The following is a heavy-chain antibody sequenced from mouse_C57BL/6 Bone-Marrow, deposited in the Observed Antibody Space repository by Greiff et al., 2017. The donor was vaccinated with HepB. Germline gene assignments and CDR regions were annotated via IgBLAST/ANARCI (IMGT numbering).Heavy chain of an antibody. J-gene: IGHJ2*01. CDR3: ANGVYSRGY. D-gene: IGHD2-14*01. V-gene: IGHV1-81*01. CDR2: IYPRSGNT. CDR1: GYTFTSYG. Sequence: VQLQQSGAELARPGASVKLSCKASGYTFTSYGISWVKQRTGQGLEWIGEIYPRSGNTYYNEKFKGKATLTADKSSSTAYMELRSLTSEDSAVYFCANGVYSRGYWGQGTTLTVSS.